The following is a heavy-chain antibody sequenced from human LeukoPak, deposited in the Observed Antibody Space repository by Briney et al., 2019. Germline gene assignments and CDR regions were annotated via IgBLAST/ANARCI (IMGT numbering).Heavy chain of an antibody. Sequence: SVKVSCKASGGTFSSYAISWVRQAPGQGLEWMGRIIPIFGTANYAQKFQGRVTITTDESTSTAYMELSSLRSEDPAVYYCARVAENWKPWGYYFDYWGQGTLVTVSS. CDR3: ARVAENWKPWGYYFDY. J-gene: IGHJ4*02. V-gene: IGHV1-69*05. D-gene: IGHD1-1*01. CDR2: IIPIFGTA. CDR1: GGTFSSYA.